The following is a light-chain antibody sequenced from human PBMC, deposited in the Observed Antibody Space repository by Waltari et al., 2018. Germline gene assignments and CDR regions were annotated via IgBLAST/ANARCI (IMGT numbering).Light chain of an antibody. CDR2: GAA. CDR1: QGASSTY. V-gene: IGKV3-20*01. J-gene: IGKJ2*01. CDR3: QQYGGSPYT. Sequence: EIMLTQSPGTLSLSPGERATLSCRASQGASSTYLAWDQQQPRKAPRLLIYGAARRPTGIPARFSGSGAGTDFTLTISRLEPEDCAVYYCQQYGGSPYTFGRGTKLEIK.